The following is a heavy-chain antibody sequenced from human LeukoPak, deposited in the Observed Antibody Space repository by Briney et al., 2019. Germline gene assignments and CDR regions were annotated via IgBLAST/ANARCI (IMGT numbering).Heavy chain of an antibody. Sequence: SETLSLTXAVYGGSFSGYYWSWIRQPPGKGLEWIGEINHSGSTNYNPSLKSRVTISVDTSKNQFSLKLSSVTAADTAVYYCAREVLRSRYYYYMDVWGKGTTVTVSS. CDR1: GGSFSGYY. J-gene: IGHJ6*03. V-gene: IGHV4-34*01. CDR2: INHSGST. CDR3: AREVLRSRYYYYMDV. D-gene: IGHD3-10*01.